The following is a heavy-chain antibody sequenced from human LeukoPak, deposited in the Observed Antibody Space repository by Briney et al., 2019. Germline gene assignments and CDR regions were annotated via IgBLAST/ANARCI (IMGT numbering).Heavy chain of an antibody. CDR3: AREGTAYCGGDCYLDY. D-gene: IGHD2-21*01. CDR1: GFTFSTYS. Sequence: GGSLRLSCAASGFTFSTYSMNWVRQAPGKGLEWISSIRDSSSYIYYADSVKGRFTLSRDNAKNSLYLQMSNLRAEDTAVYYCAREGTAYCGGDCYLDYWGQGTLVTVSS. V-gene: IGHV3-21*01. J-gene: IGHJ4*02. CDR2: IRDSSSYI.